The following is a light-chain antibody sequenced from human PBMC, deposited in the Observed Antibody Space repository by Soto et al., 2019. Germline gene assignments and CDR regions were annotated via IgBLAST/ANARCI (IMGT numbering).Light chain of an antibody. CDR1: QVLTNA. J-gene: IGKJ4*01. V-gene: IGKV1-27*01. CDR3: QKYNSLPPT. CDR2: SAS. Sequence: DIQVTQSPASLSASVGDRITISCRTSQVLTNALAWYQQKPGKPPKLLISSASTLESGVPSRFSGSGFGTEFTLTISNLQPEDFATYYCQKYNSLPPTFGGGTKV.